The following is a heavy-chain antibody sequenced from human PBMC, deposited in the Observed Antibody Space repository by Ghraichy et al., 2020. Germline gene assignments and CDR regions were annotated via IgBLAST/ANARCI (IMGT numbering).Heavy chain of an antibody. J-gene: IGHJ4*02. CDR2: IYPGDSDT. CDR3: ARNGRRFWRGWVLSFDY. Sequence: GESLNISCKGSGYSFTSYWIGWVRQMPGKGLEWMGIIYPGDSDTRYSPSFQGQVTISADKSISTAYLQWSSLKASDTALDYCARNGRRFWRGWVLSFDYWGQGTLVTVSS. D-gene: IGHD3-3*01. CDR1: GYSFTSYW. V-gene: IGHV5-51*01.